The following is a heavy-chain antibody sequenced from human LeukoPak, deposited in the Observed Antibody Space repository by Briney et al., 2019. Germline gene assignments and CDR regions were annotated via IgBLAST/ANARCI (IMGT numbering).Heavy chain of an antibody. D-gene: IGHD2-2*01. CDR3: ARDDCSSTSCSPSGYYYYGMDV. J-gene: IGHJ6*02. Sequence: GGSLRLSCAASGFTVSSNYMSWVRQAPGKGLEWVSVIYSGGSTYYADSVKGRFTISRDNSKNTLYLQVNSLRAEDTAVYYCARDDCSSTSCSPSGYYYYGMDVWGQGTTVTVSS. CDR1: GFTVSSNY. CDR2: IYSGGST. V-gene: IGHV3-66*01.